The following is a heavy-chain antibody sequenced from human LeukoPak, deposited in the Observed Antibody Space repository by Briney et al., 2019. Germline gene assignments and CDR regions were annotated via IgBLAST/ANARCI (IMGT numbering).Heavy chain of an antibody. Sequence: ASVKVSCKASGYTFTDYYLHWVRQAPGQGLEWMGWINPNSGASNFAQKFQGRVTMTRDTSTSTAYMELRSLRSDDTAVYYCARTSHESVLYWSDPWGQGTLVNVSS. V-gene: IGHV1-2*02. D-gene: IGHD3-16*01. CDR2: INPNSGAS. CDR1: GYTFTDYY. CDR3: ARTSHESVLYWSDP. J-gene: IGHJ5*02.